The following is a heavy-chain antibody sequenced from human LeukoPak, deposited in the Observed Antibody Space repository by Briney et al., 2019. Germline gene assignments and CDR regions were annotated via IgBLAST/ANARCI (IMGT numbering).Heavy chain of an antibody. CDR3: ARAHYYDSSGLDF. D-gene: IGHD3-22*01. CDR2: ISSSGSTI. V-gene: IGHV3-48*03. CDR1: GFTFSSYE. Sequence: GGSLRLSCAASGFTFSSYEMNWVRQAPGKGLDWVSYISSSGSTIYYADSLTGRFTISRDNAKNSLYLQMNSLRAEDTAVYYCARAHYYDSSGLDFWGQGTLVTVSS. J-gene: IGHJ4*02.